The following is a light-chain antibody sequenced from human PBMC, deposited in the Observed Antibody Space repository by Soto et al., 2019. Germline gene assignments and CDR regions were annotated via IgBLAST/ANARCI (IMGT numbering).Light chain of an antibody. Sequence: QSVLTQPTSASGTPGQRVTISCSGGTSNIGNNFVSWYQQLPGAAPKLLIYSDNQRPSGVTDRVSASKSGTSASLAISGLRSEDEADYYCATWDASLSGRVFGGGTKVTVL. J-gene: IGLJ3*02. V-gene: IGLV1-47*02. CDR3: ATWDASLSGRV. CDR2: SDN. CDR1: TSNIGNNF.